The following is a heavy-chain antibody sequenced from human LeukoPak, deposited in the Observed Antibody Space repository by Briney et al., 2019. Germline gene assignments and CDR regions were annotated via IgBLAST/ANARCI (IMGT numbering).Heavy chain of an antibody. CDR1: GGSISSDY. Sequence: SETLFLTCTVSGGSISSDYWSWIRQPPGKGLEWIGYIYYSGTTNYNPSLKSRGTISVDTSKNQFSLKLSSVTAADTAVYYCARTRSSGGSFYYFDYWGQGTLVTVSS. J-gene: IGHJ4*02. CDR2: IYYSGTT. D-gene: IGHD2-15*01. CDR3: ARTRSSGGSFYYFDY. V-gene: IGHV4-59*08.